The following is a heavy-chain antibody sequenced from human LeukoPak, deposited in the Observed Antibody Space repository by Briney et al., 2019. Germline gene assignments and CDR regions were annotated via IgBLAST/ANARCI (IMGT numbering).Heavy chain of an antibody. J-gene: IGHJ4*02. Sequence: GGSLRLSCAASGFTFSSYGMHWVRQAPGKGLEWVAVIWYDGSYKYYADSVKGRFTISRDNSKNTLYLQMYSLRAEDTAVYYCARDPTAYYDSSGYYLNTIDYWGQGTLVTVSS. D-gene: IGHD3-22*01. CDR1: GFTFSSYG. CDR3: ARDPTAYYDSSGYYLNTIDY. CDR2: IWYDGSYK. V-gene: IGHV3-33*01.